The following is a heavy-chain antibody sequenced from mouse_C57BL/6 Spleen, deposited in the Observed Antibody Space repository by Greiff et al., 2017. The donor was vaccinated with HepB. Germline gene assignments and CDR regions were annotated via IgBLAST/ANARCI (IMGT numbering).Heavy chain of an antibody. CDR2: IYPGSGNT. CDR1: GYSFTSYY. J-gene: IGHJ4*01. CDR3: APRDDYDYAMDY. Sequence: QVQLQQSGPELVKPGASVKISCKASGYSFTSYYIHWVKQRPGQGLEWIGWIYPGSGNTKYNEKFKGKATLTADTSSSTAYMQLSSLTSEDSAVYYCAPRDDYDYAMDYWGQGTSVTVSS. V-gene: IGHV1-66*01. D-gene: IGHD2-4*01.